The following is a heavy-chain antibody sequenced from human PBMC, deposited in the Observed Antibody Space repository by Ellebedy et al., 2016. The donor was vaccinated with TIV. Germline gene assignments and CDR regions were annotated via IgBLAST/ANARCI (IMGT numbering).Heavy chain of an antibody. J-gene: IGHJ5*02. CDR3: AREKKGDSSGYYPNWFDP. V-gene: IGHV3-74*01. D-gene: IGHD3-22*01. Sequence: GESLKISCAASGFTFSSYWMYWVRQAPGKGLVWVSRINTDGSSTTYADSVKGRFTISRDNAKNSLYLQMNSLRAEDTAVYYCAREKKGDSSGYYPNWFDPWGQGTLVTVSS. CDR2: INTDGSST. CDR1: GFTFSSYW.